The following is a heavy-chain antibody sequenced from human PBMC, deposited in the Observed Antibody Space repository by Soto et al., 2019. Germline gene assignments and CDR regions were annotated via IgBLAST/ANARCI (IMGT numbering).Heavy chain of an antibody. CDR2: IYYSGST. CDR3: ARGRPAYSTPFDP. V-gene: IGHV4-30-4*01. CDR1: GGSISSGDYY. J-gene: IGHJ5*02. Sequence: PSETLSLTCTISGGSISSGDYYWSWIRQPPGKGLEWIGYIYYSGSTYHNPSLKSRVTISVDTSKNQFSLKLSSVTAADTAVYYCARGRPAYSTPFDPWGQGTLVTVSS. D-gene: IGHD4-4*01.